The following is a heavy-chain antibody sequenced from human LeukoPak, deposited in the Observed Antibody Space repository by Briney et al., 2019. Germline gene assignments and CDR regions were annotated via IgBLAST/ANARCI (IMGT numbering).Heavy chain of an antibody. CDR2: INPNSGGT. D-gene: IGHD6-13*01. Sequence: ASVKVSCKASGYTFTGYYMHWVRQAPGQGLEWMGWINPNSGGTNYAQKFQGRVTMTRDTSISTAYMELSRLRSDDTAVYCCARVSTGSSSLVSDYWGQGTLVTVSS. CDR3: ARVSTGSSSLVSDY. V-gene: IGHV1-2*02. J-gene: IGHJ4*02. CDR1: GYTFTGYY.